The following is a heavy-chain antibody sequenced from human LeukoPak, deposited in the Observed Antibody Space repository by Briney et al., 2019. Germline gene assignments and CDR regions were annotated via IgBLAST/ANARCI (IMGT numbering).Heavy chain of an antibody. J-gene: IGHJ3*02. Sequence: SETRSLTCNVSGGSIRSNLYYWVWIRQPPGKGLEWIGSIYHSGSTYYNPSLKSRVTISVDTSKNQFSLKLSSVTAADTAVYYCASSHYYDSSGYYYRGAFDIWGQGTMVTVSS. V-gene: IGHV4-39*07. CDR3: ASSHYYDSSGYYYRGAFDI. D-gene: IGHD3-22*01. CDR1: GGSIRSNLYY. CDR2: IYHSGST.